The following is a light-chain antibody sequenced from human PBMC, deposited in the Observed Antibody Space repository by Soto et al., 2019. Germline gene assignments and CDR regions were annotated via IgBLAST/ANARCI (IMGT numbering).Light chain of an antibody. J-gene: IGKJ4*01. Sequence: EIVLTQSPATLSLSPGDRATLSCRASQSVHRYLAWYQQKPGQAPRLLMYEASNRATGIPATFSANGSGTDFTLTITNLEPEHFAVYYCQQRRSWPPTFGGGTKVEF. V-gene: IGKV3-11*01. CDR2: EAS. CDR1: QSVHRY. CDR3: QQRRSWPPT.